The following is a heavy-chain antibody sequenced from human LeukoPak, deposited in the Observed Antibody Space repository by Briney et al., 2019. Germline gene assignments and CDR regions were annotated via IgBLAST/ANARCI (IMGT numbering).Heavy chain of an antibody. CDR3: ATLAAGAPAGFDI. CDR1: GGSITSSYW. CDR2: IYYSGNT. J-gene: IGHJ3*02. D-gene: IGHD6-13*01. Sequence: SGTLSLTCAVSGGSITSSYWWSWVRQPPGKGLEWIGEIYYSGNTNYNPSLKSRVTISVDNSKNQFSLKLSSVTAADTAVYYCATLAAGAPAGFDIWGQGTVVTVSS. V-gene: IGHV4-4*02.